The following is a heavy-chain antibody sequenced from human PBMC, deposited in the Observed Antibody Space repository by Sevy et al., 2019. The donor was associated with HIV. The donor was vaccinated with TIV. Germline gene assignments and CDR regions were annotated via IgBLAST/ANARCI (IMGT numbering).Heavy chain of an antibody. Sequence: GGSLRLSCEASGFTFSSYAMHWVRQAPGKGLDWVAIISHDGNIKVYTDSVRGRFTISRDNFKSTLYLEMNNLRTEDTAVYYCAREYYDFWPGPINYYYGMDVWGQGTTVTVSS. D-gene: IGHD3-3*01. CDR3: AREYYDFWPGPINYYYGMDV. CDR2: ISHDGNIK. CDR1: GFTFSSYA. J-gene: IGHJ6*02. V-gene: IGHV3-30-3*01.